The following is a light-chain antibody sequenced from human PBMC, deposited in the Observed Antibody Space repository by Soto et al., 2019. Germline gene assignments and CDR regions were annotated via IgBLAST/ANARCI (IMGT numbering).Light chain of an antibody. J-gene: IGLJ2*01. CDR2: EVS. CDR3: SSYAGSNNLV. CDR1: SSDVGGYNY. Sequence: QSALTQPPSASGSPGQSVTISCTGTSSDVGGYNYVSWYQQHPGKALKLMIYEVSKRPSGVPDRFSGSKSGNTASLTVSGLQNEDEADYYCSSYAGSNNLVFGGGTKLTVL. V-gene: IGLV2-8*01.